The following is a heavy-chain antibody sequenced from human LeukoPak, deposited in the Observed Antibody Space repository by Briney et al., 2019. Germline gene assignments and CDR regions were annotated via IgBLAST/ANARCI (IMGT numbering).Heavy chain of an antibody. V-gene: IGHV4-30-2*05. J-gene: IGHJ3*02. D-gene: IGHD4-17*01. Sequence: PSQTLSLTCAVSGGSISSGGYSWSWIRQPPGKGLEWIGYIYYSGSTYYNPSLKSRVTISVDTSKNQFSLKLSSVTAADTAVYYCARGFDYGDYADAFDIWGQGTMVTVSS. CDR1: GGSISSGGYS. CDR3: ARGFDYGDYADAFDI. CDR2: IYYSGST.